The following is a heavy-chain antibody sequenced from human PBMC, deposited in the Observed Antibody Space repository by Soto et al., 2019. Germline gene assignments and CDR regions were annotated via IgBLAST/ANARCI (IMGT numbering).Heavy chain of an antibody. J-gene: IGHJ6*02. V-gene: IGHV5-51*01. CDR2: IYPGDSDN. D-gene: IGHD2-8*01. CDR3: ARQVSPPRVYTAYGMDV. Sequence: GESLKISCKGSGYSFTSYWIGWVRQMPGKGLEWMGIIYPGDSDNRYSPSFQGQVTISADKSISTAYLQWSSLKASDTAMYYCARQVSPPRVYTAYGMDVWGQGTTVTVSS. CDR1: GYSFTSYW.